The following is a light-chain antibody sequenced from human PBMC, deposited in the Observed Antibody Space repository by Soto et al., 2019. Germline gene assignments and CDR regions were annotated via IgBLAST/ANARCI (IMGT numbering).Light chain of an antibody. CDR1: QGVNSIP. CDR2: GAS. CDR3: QQYGSSLVT. J-gene: IGKJ5*01. V-gene: IGKV3-20*01. Sequence: EIVLTQSPGTRSLSPGEGATPSCRASQGVNSIPLAGVKQRPGQAPRLLIYGASIRATGIPDRFSGSGSGTDFTLTISRLEPEDIAVFYCQQYGSSLVTFGQGPRLEIK.